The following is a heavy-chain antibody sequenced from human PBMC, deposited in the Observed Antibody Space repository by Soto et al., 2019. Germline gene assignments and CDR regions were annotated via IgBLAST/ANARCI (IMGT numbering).Heavy chain of an antibody. Sequence: GALRLSCAASGFTFSGSAMHWVRQASGKGLEWVGRIRSKANSYATAYAASVKGRFTISRDDSKNTAYLQMNSLKTEDTAVYYCTAELVAPSYDSSGYSDFDYWGQGTLVTVSS. V-gene: IGHV3-73*01. CDR2: IRSKANSYAT. D-gene: IGHD3-22*01. CDR3: TAELVAPSYDSSGYSDFDY. CDR1: GFTFSGSA. J-gene: IGHJ4*02.